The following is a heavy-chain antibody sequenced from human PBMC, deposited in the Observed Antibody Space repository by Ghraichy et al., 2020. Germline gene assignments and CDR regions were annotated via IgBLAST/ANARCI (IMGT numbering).Heavy chain of an antibody. J-gene: IGHJ3*02. CDR2: YYYSGST. V-gene: IGHV4-39*01. D-gene: IGHD5-18*01. Sequence: SETLSLTCTVSGGSISSSSYYWGWIRQPPGKGLEWIGSYYYSGSTYHNPSLNSRVTISVDTSKNQFSLKLSSVTAADTAVYYCASQRGYSYGYRRLDAFDIWGQGTMVTVSS. CDR3: ASQRGYSYGYRRLDAFDI. CDR1: GGSISSSSYY.